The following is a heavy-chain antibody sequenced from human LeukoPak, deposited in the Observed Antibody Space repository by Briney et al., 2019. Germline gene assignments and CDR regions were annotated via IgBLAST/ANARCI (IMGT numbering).Heavy chain of an antibody. Sequence: GGSLRLSCAASGFTFSSYGMHWVRQAPGKGLEWVAVISYDGSNKYYADSVKGRFTISRDNSKNTLYLQMNSLRAEDTAVYYCAKGEYYYDSSGYPYYLDYWGQGTLVTVSS. V-gene: IGHV3-30*18. CDR1: GFTFSSYG. D-gene: IGHD3-22*01. CDR3: AKGEYYYDSSGYPYYLDY. CDR2: ISYDGSNK. J-gene: IGHJ4*02.